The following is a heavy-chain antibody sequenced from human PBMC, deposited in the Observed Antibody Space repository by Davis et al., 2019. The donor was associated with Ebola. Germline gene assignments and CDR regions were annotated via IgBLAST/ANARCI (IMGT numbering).Heavy chain of an antibody. V-gene: IGHV3-21*01. D-gene: IGHD3-3*01. CDR1: GFTFSSYS. CDR3: AKEAEDYDFWSGYPIYFDY. CDR2: ISSSSSYI. Sequence: GGSLRLSCAASGFTFSSYSMNWVRQAPGKGLEWVSSISSSSSYIYYADSVKGRFTISRDNAKNSLYLQMNSLRAEDTAVYYCAKEAEDYDFWSGYPIYFDYWGQGTLVTVSS. J-gene: IGHJ4*02.